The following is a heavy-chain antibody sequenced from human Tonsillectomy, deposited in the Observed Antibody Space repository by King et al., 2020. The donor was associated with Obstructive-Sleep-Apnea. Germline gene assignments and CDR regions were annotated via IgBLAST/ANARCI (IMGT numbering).Heavy chain of an antibody. V-gene: IGHV3-23*04. CDR3: AKDAVPAAHVAEYFQH. CDR2: ISGSGGST. Sequence: VKLVESGGGLVQPGGSLRLSCAASGFTFSSYAMSWVRQAPGKGLEWVSAISGSGGSTYYADSVKGRFTISRDNSKNTLYLQMNNLRAEDTAVYYCAKDAVPAAHVAEYFQHWGQGTLVTVSS. J-gene: IGHJ1*01. CDR1: GFTFSSYA. D-gene: IGHD2-2*01.